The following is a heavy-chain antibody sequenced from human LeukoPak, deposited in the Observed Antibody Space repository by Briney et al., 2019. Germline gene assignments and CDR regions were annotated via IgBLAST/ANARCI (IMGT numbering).Heavy chain of an antibody. CDR2: ISSSGSTI. V-gene: IGHV3-11*04. D-gene: IGHD3-22*01. Sequence: GGSLRLSCAASGFTFSDYYMSWIRQAPGKGLEWVSYISSSGSTIYYADSVKGRFTISRDNAKNSLYLQMNSLRAEDTAVYYCASEAAYDSSGYYYVLYYFDYWGQGTLVTVSS. J-gene: IGHJ4*02. CDR1: GFTFSDYY. CDR3: ASEAAYDSSGYYYVLYYFDY.